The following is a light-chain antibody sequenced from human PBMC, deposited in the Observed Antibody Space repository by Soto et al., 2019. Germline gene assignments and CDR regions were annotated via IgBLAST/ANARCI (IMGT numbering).Light chain of an antibody. V-gene: IGKV1-5*03. CDR2: KAS. CDR3: QHYYDYSWT. Sequence: DVQMTQSPSTLSASVGDRVTITCRARQSIGDWLAWFQQKPGRAPKLLIYKASSLESGVPSTFSGSASGTEFTLTISSLQPDDFATYYCQHYYDYSWTFGQGTKVDIK. CDR1: QSIGDW. J-gene: IGKJ1*01.